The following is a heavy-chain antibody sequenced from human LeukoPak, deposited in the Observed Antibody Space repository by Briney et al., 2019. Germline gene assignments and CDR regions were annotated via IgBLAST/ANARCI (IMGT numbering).Heavy chain of an antibody. V-gene: IGHV3-11*01. CDR3: ARDGRYSSGCYNY. J-gene: IGHJ4*02. CDR2: IGSRGTTI. D-gene: IGHD6-19*01. Sequence: GGSLRLSCAASGFTLSDYSITWIRQAPGMGLEWISYIGSRGTTIYYTDSVKGRFTISRDNAKNSLYLQMNSLRAEDTALYYCARDGRYSSGCYNYWGQGTLVIVSA. CDR1: GFTLSDYS.